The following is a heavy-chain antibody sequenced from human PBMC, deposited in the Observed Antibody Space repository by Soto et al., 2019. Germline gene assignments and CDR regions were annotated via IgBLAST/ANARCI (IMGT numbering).Heavy chain of an antibody. J-gene: IGHJ5*02. D-gene: IGHD6-19*01. V-gene: IGHV3-33*01. Sequence: QPGGSLRLSCAASGFTFSSYGMHWVRQAPGKGLEWVAVIWYDGSNKYYAESVKGRFTISRDNSKNTLYLQMNSLRAEDTAVYYCARDGKTAVAGNWFDPWGQGTLVTVSS. CDR1: GFTFSSYG. CDR3: ARDGKTAVAGNWFDP. CDR2: IWYDGSNK.